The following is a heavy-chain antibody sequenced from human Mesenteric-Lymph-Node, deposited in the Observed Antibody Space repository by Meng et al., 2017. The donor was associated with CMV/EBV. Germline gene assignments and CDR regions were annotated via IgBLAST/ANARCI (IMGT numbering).Heavy chain of an antibody. CDR2: MNPDTGGT. J-gene: IGHJ6*02. V-gene: IGHV1-2*02. CDR3: ARSVVVVPAARRYYYYGMDV. CDR1: GYTFTGHY. D-gene: IGHD2-2*01. Sequence: ASVKVSCKASGYTFTGHYMHWVRQAPGHGLEWMGWMNPDTGGTNFAHKFQGRVTMTRDTSISTAYMELDRLRSDDTAVYYCARSVVVVPAARRYYYYGMDVWGQGTTVTVSS.